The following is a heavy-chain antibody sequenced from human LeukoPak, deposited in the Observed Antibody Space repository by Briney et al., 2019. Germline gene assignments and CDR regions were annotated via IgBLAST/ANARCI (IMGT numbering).Heavy chain of an antibody. CDR2: INHSGST. J-gene: IGHJ4*02. D-gene: IGHD6-6*01. CDR3: ARGGQLSLFR. CDR1: GVSFSGYY. V-gene: IGHV4-34*01. Sequence: NTSETLSLTCAVYGVSFSGYYWNWLRQPPGKGLEWIGEINHSGSTNYNPSLKSQITISVDTSKNQFPLKLRSVTAADTAVYYCARGGQLSLFRWGQGTLVTVSS.